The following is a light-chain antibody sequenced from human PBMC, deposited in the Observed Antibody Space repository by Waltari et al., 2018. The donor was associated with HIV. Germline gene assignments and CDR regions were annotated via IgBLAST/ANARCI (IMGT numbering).Light chain of an antibody. CDR1: QSLLHANGYQY. Sequence: DVVMTQSPLSLLVSPGEPASVSCVSSQSLLHANGYQYLDWYLQKPGQTPQLLIYLGSNRASGIPDRFSGSSSGTNFTLNIRRVEADDVGTYYCMQALQTPRTFGGGTKVQIK. CDR3: MQALQTPRT. J-gene: IGKJ4*01. V-gene: IGKV2-28*01. CDR2: LGS.